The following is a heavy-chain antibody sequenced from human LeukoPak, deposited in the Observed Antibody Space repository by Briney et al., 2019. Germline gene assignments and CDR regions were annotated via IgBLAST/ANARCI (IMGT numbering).Heavy chain of an antibody. CDR1: GFAFSRYW. V-gene: IGHV3-7*01. J-gene: IGHJ5*02. Sequence: PGGSLRLACAASGFAFSRYWMAWVRRAPGKGLEWVANIKQDGSEKYYVDSVKGRFIISRDNAKNSLHLQMNSLRVEDMAVYYCARDGSGGSTQYNWFDPWGQGTLVTVSS. D-gene: IGHD1-26*01. CDR3: ARDGSGGSTQYNWFDP. CDR2: IKQDGSEK.